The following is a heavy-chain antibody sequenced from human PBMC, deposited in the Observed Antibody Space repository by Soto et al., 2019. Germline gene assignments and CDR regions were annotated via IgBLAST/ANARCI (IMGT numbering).Heavy chain of an antibody. D-gene: IGHD1-20*01. J-gene: IGHJ6*02. CDR3: ARTRDNNINYYYALNV. Sequence: SEPLSLTCTVSGASGNSATYYWNWIRQPPGKPLEWIGYFYYSGSTNYNPSLKSRVTISLDTSKDQFSLKLSSVTAADTAVYYCARTRDNNINYYYALNVWGRGTPVTVS. CDR1: GASGNSATYY. CDR2: FYYSGST. V-gene: IGHV4-61*01.